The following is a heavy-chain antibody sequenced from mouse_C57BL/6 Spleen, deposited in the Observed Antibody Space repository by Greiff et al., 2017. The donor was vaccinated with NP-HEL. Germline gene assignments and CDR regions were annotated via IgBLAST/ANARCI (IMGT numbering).Heavy chain of an antibody. J-gene: IGHJ2*01. Sequence: QVQLQQSGPELVKPGASVKISCKASGYAFSSSWMNWVKQRPGKGLEWIGRIYPGDGDTNYNGKFKGKATLTADKSSSTAYMQLSSLTSEDSAVYFCASTGTEDYWGQGTTLTVSS. CDR1: GYAFSSSW. CDR2: IYPGDGDT. CDR3: ASTGTEDY. V-gene: IGHV1-82*01. D-gene: IGHD4-1*02.